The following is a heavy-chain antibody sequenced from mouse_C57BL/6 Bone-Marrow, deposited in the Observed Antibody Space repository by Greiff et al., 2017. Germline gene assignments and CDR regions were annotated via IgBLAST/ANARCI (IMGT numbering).Heavy chain of an antibody. CDR2: INPGSGGN. V-gene: IGHV1-54*01. CDR3: ATIYYDYDLYAMDY. D-gene: IGHD2-4*01. Sequence: VQLQQSGAELVRPGTSVKVSCKASGYAFTNYLIEWVKQRPGQGLEWIGVINPGSGGNNYNEKFKGKATLTADKSSSTAYMQLSSLTSEDSAVYFCATIYYDYDLYAMDYWGQGTSVTVSS. J-gene: IGHJ4*01. CDR1: GYAFTNYL.